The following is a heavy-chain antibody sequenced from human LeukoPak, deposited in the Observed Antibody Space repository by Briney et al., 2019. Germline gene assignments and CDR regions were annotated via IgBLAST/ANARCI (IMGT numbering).Heavy chain of an antibody. CDR1: GFTFSSYA. CDR3: AREFACSGGSCYPSYPHFDY. V-gene: IGHV3-7*01. J-gene: IGHJ4*02. Sequence: GGSLRLSCAASGFTFSSYAMSWVRQAPGKGLEWVANIKQDGSEKYYVDSVKGRFTISRDNAKNSLYLQMNSLRAEDTAVYYCAREFACSGGSCYPSYPHFDYWGQGTLVTVSS. D-gene: IGHD2-15*01. CDR2: IKQDGSEK.